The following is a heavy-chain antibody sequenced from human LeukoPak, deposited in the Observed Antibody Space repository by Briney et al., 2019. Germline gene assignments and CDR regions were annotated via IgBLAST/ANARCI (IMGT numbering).Heavy chain of an antibody. CDR1: GYTSTSYY. CDR3: AKEGNSGWVPKY. Sequence: GASVKVSCKASGYTSTSYYIHWVRQAPGQGLEWMGMVNPSGATTTYAQNFQGRVTMTRDTSTRTAYMELSSLRSEDTAVYYCAKEGNSGWVPKYWGQGTLVTVSS. V-gene: IGHV1-46*01. J-gene: IGHJ4*02. CDR2: VNPSGATT. D-gene: IGHD6-19*01.